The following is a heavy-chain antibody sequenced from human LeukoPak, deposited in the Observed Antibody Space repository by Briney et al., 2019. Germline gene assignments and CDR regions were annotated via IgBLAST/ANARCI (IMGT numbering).Heavy chain of an antibody. D-gene: IGHD2-2*01. CDR2: ISSSSSYI. Sequence: GGSLRLSCAASGLTFSSYSMNWVRQAPGKGLEWVSSISSSSSYIYYADSVKGRSTISRDNAKNSLYLQMNSLRAEDTAVYYCARGLNCSSTSCYYYYYYYMDVWGKGTTVTVSS. J-gene: IGHJ6*03. V-gene: IGHV3-21*01. CDR3: ARGLNCSSTSCYYYYYYYMDV. CDR1: GLTFSSYS.